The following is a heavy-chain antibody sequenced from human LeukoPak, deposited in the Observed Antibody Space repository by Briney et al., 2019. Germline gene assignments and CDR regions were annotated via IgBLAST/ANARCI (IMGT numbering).Heavy chain of an antibody. J-gene: IGHJ4*02. V-gene: IGHV4-34*01. CDR3: ARGTTRAGSDY. D-gene: IGHD3-10*01. Sequence: SETLSLTCAVYGGSFSGYYWSWIRQPPGKGLEWIGEINHSGSTNYNPSLKSRVTISVDTSKNQFSLKLSSVTAAGTAVYYCARGTTRAGSDYWGQGTLVTVPS. CDR2: INHSGST. CDR1: GGSFSGYY.